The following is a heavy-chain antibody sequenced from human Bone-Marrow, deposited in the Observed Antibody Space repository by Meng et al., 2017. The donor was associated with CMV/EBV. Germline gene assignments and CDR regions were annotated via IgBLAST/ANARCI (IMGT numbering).Heavy chain of an antibody. J-gene: IGHJ4*02. CDR2: IRYDGSNK. Sequence: GESLKISCAVSGFTFSSYGMHWVRQAPGKGLEWVAFIRYDGSNKYYADSVKGRFTISRDNSKNTVYLQMSGLRAEDTAVYYCANQVPSGSYGSGSDYWGQGTLVTVSS. D-gene: IGHD1-26*01. CDR3: ANQVPSGSYGSGSDY. V-gene: IGHV3-30*02. CDR1: GFTFSSYG.